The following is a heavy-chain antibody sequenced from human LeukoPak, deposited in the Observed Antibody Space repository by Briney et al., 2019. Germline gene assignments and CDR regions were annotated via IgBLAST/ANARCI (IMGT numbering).Heavy chain of an antibody. Sequence: SETLSLTCTVSGGSISSHYWSWIRQPPGKGLEWIGYIYYSGSTYYNPSLKSRVTISVDTSKNQFSLKLSSVTAADTAVYYCAREVYDFWSGSQIDGMDVWGQGTTVTVSS. V-gene: IGHV4-59*11. CDR3: AREVYDFWSGSQIDGMDV. D-gene: IGHD3-3*01. CDR1: GGSISSHY. CDR2: IYYSGST. J-gene: IGHJ6*02.